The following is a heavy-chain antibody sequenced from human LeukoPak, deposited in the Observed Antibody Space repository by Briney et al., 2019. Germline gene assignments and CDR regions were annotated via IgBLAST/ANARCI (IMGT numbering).Heavy chain of an antibody. Sequence: PGRSLGLSCAASGFTFSSYAMHWVRQAPGKGLEWVAVISYDGSNKYYADSVKGRFTISRDNSKNTLYLQMNSLRAEDTAVYYCARDPNGVYFDYWGQGTLVTVSS. CDR1: GFTFSSYA. J-gene: IGHJ4*02. CDR2: ISYDGSNK. V-gene: IGHV3-30*04. D-gene: IGHD3-3*01. CDR3: ARDPNGVYFDY.